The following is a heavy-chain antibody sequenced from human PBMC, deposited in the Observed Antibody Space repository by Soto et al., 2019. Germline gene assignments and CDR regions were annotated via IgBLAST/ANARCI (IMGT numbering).Heavy chain of an antibody. D-gene: IGHD3-10*01. CDR2: INPNSGNI. CDR1: GDTFTTYD. CDR3: ARGRASGSYYLLDY. J-gene: IGHJ4*02. Sequence: ASVKVSCKASGDTFTTYDINWVRQATGHGLEWIGWINPNSGNIGYAQRFQGRVTMTRDTAIRTAYMEVSSLRSDDTAVYYCARGRASGSYYLLDYWGQGTLVTVSS. V-gene: IGHV1-8*01.